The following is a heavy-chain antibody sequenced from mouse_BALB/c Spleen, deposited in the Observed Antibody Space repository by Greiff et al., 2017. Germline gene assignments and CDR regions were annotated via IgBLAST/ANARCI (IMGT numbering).Heavy chain of an antibody. CDR3: ARHQYRTANWYFDV. Sequence: EVHLVESGGDLVKPGGSLKLSCAASGFTFSSYGMSWVRQTPDKRLEWVATISSGGSYTYYPDSVKGRFTISRDNAKNTLYLQMSSLKSEDTAMYYCARHQYRTANWYFDVWGAGTTVTVSS. D-gene: IGHD2-10*02. V-gene: IGHV5-6*01. CDR1: GFTFSSYG. CDR2: ISSGGSYT. J-gene: IGHJ1*01.